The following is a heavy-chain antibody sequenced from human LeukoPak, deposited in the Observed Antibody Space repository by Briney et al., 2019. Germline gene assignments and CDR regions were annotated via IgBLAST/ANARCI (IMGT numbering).Heavy chain of an antibody. CDR1: GGSFTHYY. D-gene: IGHD1-26*01. CDR3: ARGRAWELPDYFQL. Sequence: SETLSLTCAVSGGSFTHYYWSWIRQAPGKGLQWIGYIYSSGTTKYNPSLKSRVTISLDMPNNQISLILTSVTAADTAVYYCARGRAWELPDYFQLWGQGTLVTVSS. CDR2: IYSSGTT. J-gene: IGHJ1*01. V-gene: IGHV4-59*08.